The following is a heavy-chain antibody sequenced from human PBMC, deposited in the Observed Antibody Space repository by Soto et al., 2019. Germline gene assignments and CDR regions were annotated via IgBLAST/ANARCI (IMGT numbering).Heavy chain of an antibody. J-gene: IGHJ5*02. CDR1: GGTFSSYS. CDR3: ARGVEMATYLPGAWFDP. Sequence: QVQLVQSGAEVKKPGSSVKVSCKASGGTFSSYSISWLRQAPGQGLEWMGGIIPIFGTANYAQKFQGRVTITADKSTSTAYMELSSLRSEDTAVYYCARGVEMATYLPGAWFDPWCQGTLVTVSS. CDR2: IIPIFGTA. D-gene: IGHD5-12*01. V-gene: IGHV1-69*14.